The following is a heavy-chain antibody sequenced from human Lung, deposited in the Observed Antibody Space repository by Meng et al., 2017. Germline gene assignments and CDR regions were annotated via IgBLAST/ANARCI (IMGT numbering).Heavy chain of an antibody. CDR3: ARGPTTMAHDFDY. D-gene: IGHD4-11*01. V-gene: IGHV4-34*01. Sequence: VARHQWGAGLLKPPETLSRACVVSGGSFSDYYWSWIRQPPGKGLEWIGEINQSGSTNYNPSLESRATISVDTSQNNLSLKLSSVTAADSAVYYCARGPTTMAHDFDYWGQGTLVTASS. CDR1: GGSFSDYY. J-gene: IGHJ4*02. CDR2: INQSGST.